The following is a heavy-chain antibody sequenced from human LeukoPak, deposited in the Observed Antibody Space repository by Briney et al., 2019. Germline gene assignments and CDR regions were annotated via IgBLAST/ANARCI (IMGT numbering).Heavy chain of an antibody. V-gene: IGHV4-34*01. CDR3: ARDPMTTEGYYYYYMDV. J-gene: IGHJ6*03. D-gene: IGHD4-11*01. Sequence: SETLSLTCAVYGGSFSGYYWSWIRQPPGKGLEWIGEINHSGSTNYNPSLKSRVTISVDTSKNQFSLKLSSVTAEDTAVYYCARDPMTTEGYYYYYMDVWGKGTTVTVSS. CDR2: INHSGST. CDR1: GGSFSGYY.